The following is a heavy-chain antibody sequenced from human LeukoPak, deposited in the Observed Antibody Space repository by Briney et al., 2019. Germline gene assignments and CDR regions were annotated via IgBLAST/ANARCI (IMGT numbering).Heavy chain of an antibody. Sequence: PGTSLRLSCEASGSTFISYLIHWVRQAPGKGLEWVALISKDGTRDWYATSVRGRFTISRDNSKNTVYPHMNSLRPEDTALYYCVRDAGTIPEVVNAHFDYWGQGTLVTVSS. J-gene: IGHJ4*02. D-gene: IGHD1-14*01. CDR2: ISKDGTRD. V-gene: IGHV3-30-3*01. CDR1: GSTFISYL. CDR3: VRDAGTIPEVVNAHFDY.